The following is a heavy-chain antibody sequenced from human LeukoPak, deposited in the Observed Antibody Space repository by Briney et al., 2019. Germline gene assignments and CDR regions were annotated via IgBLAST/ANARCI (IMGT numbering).Heavy chain of an antibody. J-gene: IGHJ4*02. D-gene: IGHD1-1*01. Sequence: GGSLRLSCAASGFTFSSDGMHWFRQAPGKGLEWLAFIRYDGSNKYYADSVKGRFTISRDNSKNTLYLQMNSLRAEDTAVYYCAKDLRWNDVSSYFDYWGQGTLVTVSS. CDR1: GFTFSSDG. V-gene: IGHV3-30*02. CDR3: AKDLRWNDVSSYFDY. CDR2: IRYDGSNK.